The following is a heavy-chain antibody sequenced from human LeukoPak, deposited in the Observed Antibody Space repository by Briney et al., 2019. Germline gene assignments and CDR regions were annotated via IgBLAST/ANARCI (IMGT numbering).Heavy chain of an antibody. J-gene: IGHJ5*02. D-gene: IGHD3-9*01. V-gene: IGHV4-31*03. CDR2: IYYSGST. Sequence: PSQTLSLTCTVSGGSISSGGYYWSWIRQHPGKGLEWIGYIYYSGSTYYNPSLRSRVTISVDTSKNQFSLKLSSVTAADTAVYYCARSPSGITIFCNWFDPWGQGTLVTVSS. CDR3: ARSPSGITIFCNWFDP. CDR1: GGSISSGGYY.